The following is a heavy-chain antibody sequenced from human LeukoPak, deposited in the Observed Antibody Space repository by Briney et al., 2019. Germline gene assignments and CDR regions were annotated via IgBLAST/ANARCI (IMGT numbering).Heavy chain of an antibody. Sequence: PPETLSLTCAVYGGSFSGYYWNWIRQSPGKGLEWIGEINYSGSTNYNPSLKSRLTILVDTSKNQFSLKLTSVTAADTAVYYCARGRGANHWGQGTLVTVSA. CDR2: INYSGST. J-gene: IGHJ4*02. V-gene: IGHV4-34*01. CDR1: GGSFSGYY. D-gene: IGHD1-26*01. CDR3: ARGRGANH.